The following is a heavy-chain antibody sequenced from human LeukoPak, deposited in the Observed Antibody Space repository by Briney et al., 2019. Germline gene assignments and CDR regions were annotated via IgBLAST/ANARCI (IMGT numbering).Heavy chain of an antibody. D-gene: IGHD6-13*01. CDR1: GYTFTSYG. V-gene: IGHV1-18*01. CDR2: ISAYNGNT. CDR3: ARVLSSSGDFDI. J-gene: IGHJ3*02. Sequence: ASGKVSCKASGYTFTSYGISWGRQAPGQGLEWRGWISAYNGNTNYAQKLQGRVTMTTDTSTSTAYMELRSLRSDATDVYSCARVLSSSGDFDIWGQGTMVTVSS.